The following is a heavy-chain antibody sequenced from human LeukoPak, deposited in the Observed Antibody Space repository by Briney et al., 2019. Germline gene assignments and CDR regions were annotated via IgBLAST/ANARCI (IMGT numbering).Heavy chain of an antibody. CDR1: GFTFDDYG. J-gene: IGHJ3*02. CDR2: TSGDGRST. CDR3: ARDTLSCSGGYCYRDI. V-gene: IGHV3-74*01. Sequence: GGSLRLSCAASGFTFDDYGMSWVRQAPGKGLVWVSRTSGDGRSTSYADSVKGRFTISRDNARNTMYLQMNSLRAEDTAVYYCARDTLSCSGGYCYRDIWGQGTMVTVSS. D-gene: IGHD2-15*01.